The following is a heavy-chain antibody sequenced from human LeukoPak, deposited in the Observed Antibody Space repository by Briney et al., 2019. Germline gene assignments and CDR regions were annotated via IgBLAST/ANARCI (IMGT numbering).Heavy chain of an antibody. Sequence: LRASVKVSCKASGYTFTSYGISWVRQAPGQGLEWMGWISAYNGNTNYAQKLQGRVTMTTDTSTSTAYMELRSLRSDDTAVYYCARDLTRRVLRYFDWLHYFDYWGQGTLVTVSS. J-gene: IGHJ4*02. CDR1: GYTFTSYG. V-gene: IGHV1-18*01. D-gene: IGHD3-9*01. CDR3: ARDLTRRVLRYFDWLHYFDY. CDR2: ISAYNGNT.